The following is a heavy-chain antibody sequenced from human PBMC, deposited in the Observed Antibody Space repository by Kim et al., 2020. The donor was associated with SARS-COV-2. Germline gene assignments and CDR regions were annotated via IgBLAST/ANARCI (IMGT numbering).Heavy chain of an antibody. Sequence: SVKVSCKASGGTFSSYAISWVRQAPGQGLEWMGGIIPIFGTANYAQKFQGRVTITADESTSTAYMELSSLRSEDTAVYYCARARDIVVVPAAILPPWDYYGMDVWGQGTTVTVSS. V-gene: IGHV1-69*13. CDR3: ARARDIVVVPAAILPPWDYYGMDV. D-gene: IGHD2-2*02. CDR1: GGTFSSYA. J-gene: IGHJ6*02. CDR2: IIPIFGTA.